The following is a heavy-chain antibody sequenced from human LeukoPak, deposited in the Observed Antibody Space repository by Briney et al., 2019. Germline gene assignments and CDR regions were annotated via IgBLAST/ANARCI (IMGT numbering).Heavy chain of an antibody. CDR2: IYSGGST. CDR3: IKDLAGTWSFDH. J-gene: IGHJ4*02. Sequence: GGSLRLSCAASGFTVSSNYMSWVRQAPGKGLEWVSVIYSGGSTYYADSVKGRFTVSRDNSKNTLYLQLSSLRVEDTAIYYCIKDLAGTWSFDHWGQGTLLTVSS. V-gene: IGHV3-53*05. CDR1: GFTVSSNY. D-gene: IGHD7-27*01.